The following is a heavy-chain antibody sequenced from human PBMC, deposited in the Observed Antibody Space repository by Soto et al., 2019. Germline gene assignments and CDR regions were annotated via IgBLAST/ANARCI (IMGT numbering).Heavy chain of an antibody. CDR1: GFTFSDHH. J-gene: IGHJ4*02. Sequence: EVQLVESGGGLVQAGGSLRLSCAVSGFTFSDHHMDWVRQAPGKGLEWVGRSRNKADSYTPEYAASVKGRFTISRDDSKNSLYLQGDSLKTDDTAVYYCACDYRDYSGQGTLVTVSS. CDR2: SRNKADSYTP. D-gene: IGHD4-17*01. V-gene: IGHV3-72*01. CDR3: ACDYRDY.